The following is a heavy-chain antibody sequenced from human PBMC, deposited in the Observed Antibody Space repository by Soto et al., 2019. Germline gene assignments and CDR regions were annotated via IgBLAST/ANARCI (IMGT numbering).Heavy chain of an antibody. CDR3: ARRVRYCSSTSCYASDFGDYYYGMDV. CDR1: GYSFTSYW. D-gene: IGHD2-2*01. CDR2: IYPGDSDT. V-gene: IGHV5-51*01. J-gene: IGHJ6*02. Sequence: EVQLVQSGAEVKKPGESLKISCKGSGYSFTSYWIGWVRQMPGKGLEWMGIIYPGDSDTRYSPSFQGQVTISADKSISTAYLQWSSLKASDTAMYYCARRVRYCSSTSCYASDFGDYYYGMDVWGQGTTVTVSS.